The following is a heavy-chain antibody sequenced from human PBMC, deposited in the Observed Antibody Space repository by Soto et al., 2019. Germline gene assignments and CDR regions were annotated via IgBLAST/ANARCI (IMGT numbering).Heavy chain of an antibody. CDR3: ARVLSYSSSWYLGAFDI. J-gene: IGHJ3*02. Sequence: EVQLVESGGGLVQPGGSLRLSCAASGFTFSSYWMSWVRQAPGKGLEWVANIKQDGSEKYYVDSVKGRFTISRDNAKNSLYLQMNSLRAEDTAVYHCARVLSYSSSWYLGAFDIWGQGTMVTVSS. D-gene: IGHD6-13*01. CDR1: GFTFSSYW. CDR2: IKQDGSEK. V-gene: IGHV3-7*03.